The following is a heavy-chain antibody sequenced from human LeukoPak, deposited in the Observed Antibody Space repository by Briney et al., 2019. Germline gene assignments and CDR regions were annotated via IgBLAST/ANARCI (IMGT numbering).Heavy chain of an antibody. D-gene: IGHD3-22*01. CDR2: IYPGDSHT. Sequence: GESLKISCKGSGYSFTSYWIGWVRQMPGKGLEWMGIIYPGDSHTRYSPSFQGQVTISADKSISTAYLQWSSLKASDTAMYYCASICYDSRACLDAFDIWGQGTMATASS. CDR1: GYSFTSYW. CDR3: ASICYDSRACLDAFDI. J-gene: IGHJ3*02. V-gene: IGHV5-51*01.